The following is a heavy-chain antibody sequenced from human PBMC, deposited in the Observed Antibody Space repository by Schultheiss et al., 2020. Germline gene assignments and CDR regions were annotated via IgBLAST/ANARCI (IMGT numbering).Heavy chain of an antibody. CDR1: GGSISSYY. J-gene: IGHJ4*02. D-gene: IGHD6-13*01. Sequence: SETLSLTCTVSGGSISSYYWAWIRQTPGKGLEWIGSIYHSGATFYNPSLKSRVTVSVDTSKNQFSLKLRSVTAADTAVYYCARNRRIAAAGIDFWGQGTLVTVSS. CDR2: IYHSGAT. CDR3: ARNRRIAAAGIDF. V-gene: IGHV4-38-2*02.